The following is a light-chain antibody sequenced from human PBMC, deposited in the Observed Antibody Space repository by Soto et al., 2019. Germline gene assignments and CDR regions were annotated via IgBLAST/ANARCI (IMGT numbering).Light chain of an antibody. V-gene: IGLV2-11*01. J-gene: IGLJ3*02. Sequence: QSALTQPRSVSGSPGQSVTISCTGASGNIGAYNFVSWYQLHPDKAPKVIIYDATKRPSGVPDRFSGSKSGNTASLTISGLQAEDEADHYCSSYTISTTRVFGGGTKLTVL. CDR1: SGNIGAYNF. CDR3: SSYTISTTRV. CDR2: DAT.